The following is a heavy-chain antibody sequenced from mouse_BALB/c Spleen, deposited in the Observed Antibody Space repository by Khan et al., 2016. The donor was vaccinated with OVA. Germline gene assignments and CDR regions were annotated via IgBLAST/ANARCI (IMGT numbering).Heavy chain of an antibody. CDR2: ISSGGDYT. J-gene: IGHJ3*01. CDR3: ASHLTGSFAY. CDR1: GFTFSSYS. V-gene: IGHV5-6*01. D-gene: IGHD4-1*01. Sequence: EVELVESGGDLVEPGGSLKLSCAASGFTFSSYSMSWVRPTPDKRLEWVATISSGGDYTYSPDIVKGRFTICRDNAKNTLYLQMSSLKSEDTAIYYCASHLTGSFAYWGQGTLVAVSA.